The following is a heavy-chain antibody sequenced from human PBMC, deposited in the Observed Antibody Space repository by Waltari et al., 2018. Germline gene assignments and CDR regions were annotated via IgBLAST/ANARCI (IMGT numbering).Heavy chain of an antibody. D-gene: IGHD3-10*01. Sequence: QVQLQESGPGLVKPSQTLSLTCTVSGGSISSGSYYWSWIRQPAGKGLEWIGRIYTSGGTNYNPSLKSRVTISVDTSKNQFSLKLSSVTAADTAVYYCARDLLWFGEWIWGQGTLVTVSS. V-gene: IGHV4-61*02. CDR1: GGSISSGSYY. J-gene: IGHJ4*02. CDR3: ARDLLWFGEWI. CDR2: IYTSGGT.